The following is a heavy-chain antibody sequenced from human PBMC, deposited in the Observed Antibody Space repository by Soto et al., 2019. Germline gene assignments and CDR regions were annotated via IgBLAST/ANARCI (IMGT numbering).Heavy chain of an antibody. D-gene: IGHD6-6*01. CDR3: LRDSGGQLVRRGFYYYYMDV. J-gene: IGHJ6*03. CDR2: ILSSGGSI. Sequence: EVQLVESGGGLVQPGGSLRLSCAASGVTFSSFSFKWVRQAPGKGLEWVSFILSSGGSIYYADSVKARFTISRDNAKNSLGLQMNSVKDEGWEVYYCLRDSGGQLVRRGFYYYYMDVWGKGTTVTVSS. CDR1: GVTFSSFS. V-gene: IGHV3-21*01.